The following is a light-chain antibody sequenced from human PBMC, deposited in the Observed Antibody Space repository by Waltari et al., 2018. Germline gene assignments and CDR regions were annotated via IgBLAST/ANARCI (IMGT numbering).Light chain of an antibody. J-gene: IGKJ5*01. Sequence: DTVLTQSPDSLAVSLGERATINCKSSQSLLSSFNSKTYIAWYQQKPGQPPKLLINWASARGSGVPERFSGSGSETDFTLTISSLQAEDVAVYYCHHYYIPPLTFGQGTRLEIK. CDR1: QSLLSSFNSKTY. V-gene: IGKV4-1*01. CDR2: WAS. CDR3: HHYYIPPLT.